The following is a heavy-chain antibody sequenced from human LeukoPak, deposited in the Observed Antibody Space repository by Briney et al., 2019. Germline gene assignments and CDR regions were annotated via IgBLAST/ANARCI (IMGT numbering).Heavy chain of an antibody. J-gene: IGHJ4*02. CDR2: INSDGSSI. V-gene: IGHV3-74*03. Sequence: GGSLGFSGAASGFTFSSYWIHGVRKAPGKGLFWVSRINSDGSSITYADSVKGRFTISRDNAKNTLFLQMNSLRVEDTAVYYCAREGRVSGYDFDCWGQGTLVTVSS. CDR1: GFTFSSYW. CDR3: AREGRVSGYDFDC. D-gene: IGHD5-12*01.